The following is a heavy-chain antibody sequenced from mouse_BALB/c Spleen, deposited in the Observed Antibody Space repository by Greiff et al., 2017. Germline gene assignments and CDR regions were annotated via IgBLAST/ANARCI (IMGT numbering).Heavy chain of an antibody. V-gene: IGHV1-9*01. CDR3: ARPLFITPYAMDY. CDR2: ILPGSGST. D-gene: IGHD1-1*01. J-gene: IGHJ4*01. Sequence: VQLQQSGAELMKPGASVKISCKATGYTFSSYWIEWVKQRPGHGLEWIGEILPGSGSTNYNEKFKGKATFTADTSSNTAYMQLSSLTSEDSAVYYCARPLFITPYAMDYWGQGTSVTVSS. CDR1: GYTFSSYW.